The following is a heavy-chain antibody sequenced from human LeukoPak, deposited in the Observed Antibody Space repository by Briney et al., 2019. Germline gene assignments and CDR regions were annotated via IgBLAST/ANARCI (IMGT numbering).Heavy chain of an antibody. CDR3: ARGRDSRGYQFKGFDY. CDR1: DGSINGYY. V-gene: IGHV4-59*08. CDR2: MYSGGTT. J-gene: IGHJ4*02. D-gene: IGHD3-22*01. Sequence: SETLSLTCTVSDGSINGYYWSWIRQPPGKGLDWIGYMYSGGTTNYSPSLKSRVTISVDTSKNQFSLRLSSVTAADTAVYYCARGRDSRGYQFKGFDYWGQGTLVTVSS.